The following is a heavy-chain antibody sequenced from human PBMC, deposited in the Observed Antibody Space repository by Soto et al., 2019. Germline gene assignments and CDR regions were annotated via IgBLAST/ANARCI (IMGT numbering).Heavy chain of an antibody. CDR3: ARGGGYNWNYGWFDP. CDR2: MNPNSGNT. CDR1: GYTFTSYD. D-gene: IGHD1-7*01. J-gene: IGHJ5*02. Sequence: QVQLVQSGAEVKKPGASVKVSCKASGYTFTSYDINWVRQATGQGLEWMGWMNPNSGNTGYAQKFQGRVTMXXNXSXXTAYMELSSLRSEDTAVYYCARGGGYNWNYGWFDPWGQGTLVTVSS. V-gene: IGHV1-8*01.